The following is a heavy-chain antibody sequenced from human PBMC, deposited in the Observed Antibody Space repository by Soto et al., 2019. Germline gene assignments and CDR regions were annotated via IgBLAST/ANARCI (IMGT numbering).Heavy chain of an antibody. CDR2: IVVGSGNT. D-gene: IGHD7-27*01. V-gene: IGHV1-58*01. CDR3: AAGESSLKGLAGY. CDR1: GFTFTSSA. J-gene: IGHJ4*02. Sequence: ASVKVSCKASGFTFTSSAVQWVRQARGQRLEWIGWIVVGSGNTNYAQKFQERVTITRDMSTSTAYMELSSLRSEDTAVYYCAAGESSLKGLAGYRGQGTLVTVS.